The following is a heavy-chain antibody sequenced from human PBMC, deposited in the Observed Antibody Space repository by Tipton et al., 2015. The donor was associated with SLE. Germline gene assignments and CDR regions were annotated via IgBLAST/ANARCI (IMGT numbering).Heavy chain of an antibody. Sequence: GLVKPSQTLSLTCTVSGGSISSGSYYWSWIRQPAGKGLEWIGRIYTSGSTNYNPSLKSRVTISVDTSKNQFSLKLSSVTAADTAVYYSARDADYSKVLDYWGQGTLVTVSS. CDR3: ARDADYSKVLDY. CDR1: GGSISSGSYY. D-gene: IGHD4-11*01. V-gene: IGHV4-61*02. CDR2: IYTSGST. J-gene: IGHJ4*02.